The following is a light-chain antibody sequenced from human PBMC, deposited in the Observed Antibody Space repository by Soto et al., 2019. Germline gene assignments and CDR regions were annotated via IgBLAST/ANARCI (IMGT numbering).Light chain of an antibody. V-gene: IGKV3-11*01. CDR3: QEHYNWAPLT. J-gene: IGKJ5*01. Sequence: VVLPQSPATLSLSQGERATLSCRASDTINIYLAWYQHKPGQAPRLLIYVASNSATGIPARFSSSGSGTDFTLTISSLEHEDFAIYYCQEHYNWAPLTCGQGTRQE. CDR1: DTINIY. CDR2: VAS.